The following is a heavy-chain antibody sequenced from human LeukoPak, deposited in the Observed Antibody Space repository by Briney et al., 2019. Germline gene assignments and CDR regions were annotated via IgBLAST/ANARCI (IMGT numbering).Heavy chain of an antibody. D-gene: IGHD2-8*02. V-gene: IGHV4-61*02. CDR1: NGSISSDTYF. J-gene: IGHJ4*02. Sequence: SETLSLTCTVSNGSISSDTYFWSWIRQPAGKGLEWIGRIYISGNTKYNPSLKSRVTISADTSKNQFSLKLSSVTAADTAVYFCARGYWFYFDYWGQGTLVTVSS. CDR3: ARGYWFYFDY. CDR2: IYISGNT.